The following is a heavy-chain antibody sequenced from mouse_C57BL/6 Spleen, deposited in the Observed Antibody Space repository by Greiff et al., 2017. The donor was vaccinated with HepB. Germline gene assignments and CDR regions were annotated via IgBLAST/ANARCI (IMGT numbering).Heavy chain of an antibody. Sequence: EVQLVESGGGLVKPGGSLKLSCAASGFTFSSYAMSWVRQTPEKRLEWVATISDGGSYTYYPDNVKGRFTISRDNAKNNLYLQMSHLKSEDTAMYYCASYYGSRVDYWGQGTTLTVSS. CDR1: GFTFSSYA. CDR2: ISDGGSYT. V-gene: IGHV5-4*01. CDR3: ASYYGSRVDY. D-gene: IGHD1-1*01. J-gene: IGHJ2*01.